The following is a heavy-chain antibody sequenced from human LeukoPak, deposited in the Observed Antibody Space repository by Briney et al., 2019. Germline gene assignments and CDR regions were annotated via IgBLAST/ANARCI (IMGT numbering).Heavy chain of an antibody. D-gene: IGHD1-26*01. CDR3: ATLGEWGSWGYFDY. J-gene: IGHJ4*02. V-gene: IGHV1-24*01. CDR2: FDREDGER. Sequence: ASVKVSCKVSGYSLSEMSIHWVRLAPGKGLEWVANFDREDGERTYAQEFQGRATMTEDTSTDTAYMELSSLRSEDTAVYYCATLGEWGSWGYFDYWGQGTLVTVSS. CDR1: GYSLSEMS.